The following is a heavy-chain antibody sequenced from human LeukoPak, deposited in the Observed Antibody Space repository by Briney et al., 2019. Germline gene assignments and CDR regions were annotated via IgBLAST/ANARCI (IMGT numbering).Heavy chain of an antibody. CDR1: GGSISSYY. CDR3: ARGRAYYDFWSGYGISSTDIWCFDY. V-gene: IGHV4-34*01. CDR2: INHSGST. Sequence: PSETLSLTCTVSGGSISSYYWSWIRQPPGKGLEWIGEINHSGSTNYNPSLKSRVTISVDTSKNQFSLKLSSVTAADTAVYYCARGRAYYDFWSGYGISSTDIWCFDYWGRGTLVTVSS. D-gene: IGHD3-3*01. J-gene: IGHJ4*02.